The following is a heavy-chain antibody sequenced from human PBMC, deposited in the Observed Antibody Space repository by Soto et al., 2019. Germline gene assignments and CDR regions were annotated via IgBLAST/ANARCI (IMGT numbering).Heavy chain of an antibody. CDR2: INHSGVT. D-gene: IGHD6-19*01. J-gene: IGHJ6*02. V-gene: IGHV4-34*01. Sequence: PSETLSLTCAVYGGSFSGYYWSWIRQPPGKGLEWIGEINHSGVTNYKPSLKRRVTISVDTSKNQFSLQLNSVTAADTALYYCARFSGSYYYALDVWGQGSTVTVSS. CDR1: GGSFSGYY. CDR3: ARFSGSYYYALDV.